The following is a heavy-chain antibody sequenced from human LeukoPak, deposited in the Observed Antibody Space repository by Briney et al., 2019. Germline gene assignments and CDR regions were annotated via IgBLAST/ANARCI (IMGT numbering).Heavy chain of an antibody. D-gene: IGHD3-3*01. CDR2: IKQDGSEK. V-gene: IGHV3-7*01. Sequence: GSLRLSCAASGFTFSSYWMSWVRQAPGKGLEWVANIKQDGSEKYYVDSVKGRFTIPRDNAKNSLYLQMNSLRAEDTAVYYCARDLGYFTFDFWGQGTLVTVSS. CDR1: GFTFSSYW. CDR3: ARDLGYFTFDF. J-gene: IGHJ4*02.